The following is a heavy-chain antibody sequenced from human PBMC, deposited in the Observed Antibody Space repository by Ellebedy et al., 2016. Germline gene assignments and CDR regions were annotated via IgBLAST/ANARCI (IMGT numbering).Heavy chain of an antibody. J-gene: IGHJ4*02. CDR2: MKQDGSEK. V-gene: IGHV3-7*01. CDR1: GFSFSSYW. CDR3: ARLNWGRFAFDF. Sequence: GESLKISXEASGFSFSSYWMSWVRQAPGKGLEWVANMKQDGSEKFYVDSVKGRFTISRDNAKNLMYLHMSSLRLEETAVYYCARLNWGRFAFDFWGQGTLVTVSS. D-gene: IGHD7-27*01.